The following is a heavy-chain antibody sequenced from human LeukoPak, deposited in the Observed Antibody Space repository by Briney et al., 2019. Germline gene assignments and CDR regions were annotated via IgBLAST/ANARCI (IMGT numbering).Heavy chain of an antibody. CDR3: AVDTTGDY. V-gene: IGHV3-33*01. J-gene: IGHJ4*02. CDR2: IWYDGSNI. D-gene: IGHD4-17*01. CDR1: GFTFSDYG. Sequence: PGGSLRLSCAASGFTFSDYGMHWVRQAPGKGLEWVAVIWYDGSNIYYADSVKGRFTISRDNSRNTLYLQMNSLRADDTAVYYCAVDTTGDYWGQGTLVTVSS.